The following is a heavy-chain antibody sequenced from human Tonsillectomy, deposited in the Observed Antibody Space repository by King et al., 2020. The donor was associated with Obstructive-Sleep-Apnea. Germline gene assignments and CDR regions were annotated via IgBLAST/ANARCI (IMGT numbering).Heavy chain of an antibody. CDR2: VKSKTEGVTT. CDR1: GFTFTTAW. Sequence: EVQLVESGGGLVKPGGSLRLSCAASGFTFTTAWMNWVRQAPGNGLEWIGRVKSKTEGVTTDYAAPVKGRFTISRHDSKNTAYLQMNSLTTEDTAVYFCTTQITDVVMPEYFQHWGQGTLVTVSP. V-gene: IGHV3-15*01. J-gene: IGHJ1*01. CDR3: TTQITDVVMPEYFQH. D-gene: IGHD1-14*01.